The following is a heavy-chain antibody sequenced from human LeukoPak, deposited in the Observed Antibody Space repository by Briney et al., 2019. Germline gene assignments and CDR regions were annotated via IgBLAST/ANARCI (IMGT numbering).Heavy chain of an antibody. CDR3: ATFYDSSGYYSDY. J-gene: IGHJ4*02. D-gene: IGHD3-22*01. V-gene: IGHV4-34*01. Sequence: SETLSITCAVYGGYLSGYYCGWIRPPPGKGPGWIGEINHSGSTNYNPSLKSRATISVDTSKNQFSLKLSSVTAADTAVYYCATFYDSSGYYSDYWGQGTLVTVSS. CDR2: INHSGST. CDR1: GGYLSGYY.